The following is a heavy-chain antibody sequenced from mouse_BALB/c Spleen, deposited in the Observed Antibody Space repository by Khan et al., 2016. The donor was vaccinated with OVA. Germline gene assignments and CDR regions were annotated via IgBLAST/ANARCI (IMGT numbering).Heavy chain of an antibody. D-gene: IGHD2-2*01. V-gene: IGHV1S41*01. CDR2: IAPGSGTS. J-gene: IGHJ3*01. Sequence: DLVKPGASVNLSCKASGYTFTSYWINWIKQRPGQGLEWIGRIAPGSGTSYYNEMFKGKATLTVDTSSITAYIQLSSLSSEDSAVYFCAREGIYYGYEKGAWFADWGQGTLVTVSA. CDR3: AREGIYYGYEKGAWFAD. CDR1: GYTFTSYW.